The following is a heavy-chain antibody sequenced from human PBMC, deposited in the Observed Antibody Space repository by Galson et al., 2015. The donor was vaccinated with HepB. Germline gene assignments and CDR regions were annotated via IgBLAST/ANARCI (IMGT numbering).Heavy chain of an antibody. D-gene: IGHD3-16*02. Sequence: TLSLTCTVSGGSISSSSYYWGWIRQPPGKGLEWIGSIYYSGSTYYNPSLKSRVTISVDTSKNQFSLKLSSVTAADTAVYYCARTTSYYDYVWGSYRFHFDYWGQGTLVTVSS. CDR3: ARTTSYYDYVWGSYRFHFDY. CDR2: IYYSGST. J-gene: IGHJ4*02. V-gene: IGHV4-39*07. CDR1: GGSISSSSYY.